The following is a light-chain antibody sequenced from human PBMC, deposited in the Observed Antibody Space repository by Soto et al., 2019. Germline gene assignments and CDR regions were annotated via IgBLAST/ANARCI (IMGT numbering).Light chain of an antibody. CDR2: DVS. Sequence: QSVLTQPASVSGSPGQSITISCTGTSSDVGAYNYVSWYQHHPGKAPKLIIFDVSNRPSGVSNRFSGSKSGNTASLTISRLQAEDEADYYCSSYTSTNSVVFGGGTKVTVL. CDR1: SSDVGAYNY. J-gene: IGLJ2*01. CDR3: SSYTSTNSVV. V-gene: IGLV2-14*03.